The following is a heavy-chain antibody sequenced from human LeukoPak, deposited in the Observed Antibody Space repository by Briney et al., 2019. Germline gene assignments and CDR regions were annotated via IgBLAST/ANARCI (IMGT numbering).Heavy chain of an antibody. CDR2: ISYDGSSK. J-gene: IGHJ4*02. D-gene: IGHD4-17*01. V-gene: IGHV3-30-3*01. Sequence: GRSLRLSCAASGFTFSSYAMHWVRQAPGKGLEWVALISYDGSSKYYADSVKGRFTISRDSSKNTLYVQMNSLRPEDTAVYYCARDGYGEPLDYWGQGTLVTVSS. CDR1: GFTFSSYA. CDR3: ARDGYGEPLDY.